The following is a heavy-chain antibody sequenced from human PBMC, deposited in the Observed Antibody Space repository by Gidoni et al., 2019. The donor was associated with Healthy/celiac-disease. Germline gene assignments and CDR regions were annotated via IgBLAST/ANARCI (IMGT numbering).Heavy chain of an antibody. J-gene: IGHJ6*02. Sequence: QVQLVESGGGVVQPGRSLRLSCAASGFTFISYGMHWVRQAPGKGLEWVAVIWYDGSNKYYADSVKGRFTISRDNSKNTLYLQMNSLRAEDTAVYYCARDEIVVVPAAPYYYYYGMDVWGQGTTVTVSS. V-gene: IGHV3-33*01. D-gene: IGHD2-2*01. CDR2: IWYDGSNK. CDR3: ARDEIVVVPAAPYYYYYGMDV. CDR1: GFTFISYG.